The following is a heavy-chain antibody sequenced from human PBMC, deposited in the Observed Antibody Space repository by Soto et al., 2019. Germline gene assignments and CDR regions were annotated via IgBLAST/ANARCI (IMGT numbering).Heavy chain of an antibody. J-gene: IGHJ5*02. Sequence: SETLSLTCTVSGGSISSGGYYWSWIRQHPGKGLEWIGYIYYSGSTYYNPSLKSRVTISVDTSKNQFSLKLSSVTAADTAVYYCARDQDTAMAHPHWFDPWGQGTLVTVSS. CDR2: IYYSGST. D-gene: IGHD5-18*01. CDR1: GGSISSGGYY. CDR3: ARDQDTAMAHPHWFDP. V-gene: IGHV4-31*03.